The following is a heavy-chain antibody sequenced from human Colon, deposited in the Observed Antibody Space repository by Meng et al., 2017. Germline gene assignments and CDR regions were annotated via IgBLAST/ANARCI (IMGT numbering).Heavy chain of an antibody. V-gene: IGHV1-69*01. J-gene: IGHJ4*02. CDR3: ARVRGETAAYGDYEGSFDY. CDR1: GGPFSRSA. Sequence: QGQPLRCGAWVNRPGSTVKVSGKASGGPFSRSAIGWVRQATGHGLEWMGGIIPIFGTANYAQKFQGRVTITADESTSTAYMELSSLRSEDTAVYYCARVRGETAAYGDYEGSFDYWGQGTLVTVSS. CDR2: IIPIFGTA. D-gene: IGHD4-17*01.